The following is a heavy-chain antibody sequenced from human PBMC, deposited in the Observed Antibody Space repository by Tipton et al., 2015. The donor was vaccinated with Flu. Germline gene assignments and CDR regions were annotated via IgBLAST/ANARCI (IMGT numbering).Heavy chain of an antibody. D-gene: IGHD7-27*01. CDR1: GFTFSNYE. J-gene: IGHJ4*02. CDR2: ISSSGNTI. Sequence: GSLRLSCAASGFTFSNYEMNWVRQAPGKGLEWLSYISSSGNTISYADSVRGRFTISRDNTKKSLYLQLNSLRAEDTAIYYCATQTGDDYWGQGIMVTVSS. V-gene: IGHV3-48*03. CDR3: ATQTGDDY.